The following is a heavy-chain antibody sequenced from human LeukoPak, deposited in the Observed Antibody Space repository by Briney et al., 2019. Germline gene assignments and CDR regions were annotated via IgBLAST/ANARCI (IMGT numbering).Heavy chain of an antibody. CDR2: IKYDGGEE. CDR3: KSGGAAPGSFDN. J-gene: IGHJ4*02. Sequence: PGGSLRLSCVASGFIFSDYWMSWMRQAPGKGLEWVANIKYDGGEEYYVDSVKGRFTISRDNAKNSLYLQLNSLRVEDTAVYYCKSGGAAPGSFDNWGQGTLVTVSP. CDR1: GFIFSDYW. D-gene: IGHD6-13*01. V-gene: IGHV3-7*01.